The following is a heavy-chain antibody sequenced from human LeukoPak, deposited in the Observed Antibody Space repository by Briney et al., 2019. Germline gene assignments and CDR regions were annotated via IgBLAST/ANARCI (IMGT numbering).Heavy chain of an antibody. D-gene: IGHD6-19*01. CDR3: ARHLTSGWGPYYFDY. Sequence: AETLSLACTVSGGSISSSSYYWGWIRQPPGKGLEWIGSIYYSGNTYYNPSLKSRVTISVDMSKNQFSLKLSTVTAADTAVYYCARHLTSGWGPYYFDYWGQGTLVTVSS. CDR1: GGSISSSSYY. J-gene: IGHJ4*02. V-gene: IGHV4-39*01. CDR2: IYYSGNT.